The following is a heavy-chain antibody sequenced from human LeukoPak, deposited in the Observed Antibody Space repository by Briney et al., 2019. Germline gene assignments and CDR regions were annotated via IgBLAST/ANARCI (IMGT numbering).Heavy chain of an antibody. Sequence: ASVKVSCKASGYTFTSYAIHWVRQAPGQRLEWMGWISAGNGNTKYSQNFQGRVTFISNTSATTAFMELSSLRSEDAAVYYCARDRQFTIWDNTEFDPWGQGTLVTVSS. CDR3: ARDRQFTIWDNTEFDP. CDR1: GYTFTSYA. V-gene: IGHV1-3*01. CDR2: ISAGNGNT. D-gene: IGHD3-3*01. J-gene: IGHJ5*02.